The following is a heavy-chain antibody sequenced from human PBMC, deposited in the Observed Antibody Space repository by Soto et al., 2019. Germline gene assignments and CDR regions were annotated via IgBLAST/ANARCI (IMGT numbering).Heavy chain of an antibody. D-gene: IGHD3-22*01. CDR2: IRSKAYGGTT. CDR1: GFTFGDYA. CDR3: TRGRYDSSGYYPSIFDY. V-gene: IGHV3-49*03. Sequence: GGSLRLSCTASGFTFGDYAMSWFRQAPGKGLEWVGFIRSKAYGGTTEYAASVKGRFTISRDDSKSIAYLQMNSLKTEDTAVYYCTRGRYDSSGYYPSIFDYWGQGTLFTVSS. J-gene: IGHJ4*02.